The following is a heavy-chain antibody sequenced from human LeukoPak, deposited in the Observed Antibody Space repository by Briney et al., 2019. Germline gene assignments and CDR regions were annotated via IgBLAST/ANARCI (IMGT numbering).Heavy chain of an antibody. Sequence: GGSLRLSCAASGFSFSNFDMNWVRQAPGKGLEWVSYIDRSSSLTDYADSVKGRFTISRDNAKNSLSLQLNSLRDEDTAVYFCAKVIRGGYGMDVWGQGTTVTVSS. CDR2: IDRSSSLT. V-gene: IGHV3-48*02. CDR3: AKVIRGGYGMDV. D-gene: IGHD3-10*01. J-gene: IGHJ6*02. CDR1: GFSFSNFD.